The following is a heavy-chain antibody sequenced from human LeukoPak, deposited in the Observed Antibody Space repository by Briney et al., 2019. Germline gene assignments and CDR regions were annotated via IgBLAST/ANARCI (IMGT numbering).Heavy chain of an antibody. CDR1: GYNFTNYW. J-gene: IGHJ4*02. CDR2: IYPGDSDT. Sequence: GESLKISCKGSGYNFTNYWIGWVRQMPGKGLEWMGIIYPGDSDTRYSPSFQGQVTISADKSMNTAYLQWSSLKASDTAMYYCARPTSGSWGPFDYWGQGTLVTVSS. V-gene: IGHV5-51*01. D-gene: IGHD3-10*01. CDR3: ARPTSGSWGPFDY.